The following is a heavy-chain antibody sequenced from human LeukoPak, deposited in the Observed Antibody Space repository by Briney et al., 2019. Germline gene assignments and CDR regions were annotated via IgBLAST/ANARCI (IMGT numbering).Heavy chain of an antibody. V-gene: IGHV3-30*18. CDR2: ISYDGSNK. J-gene: IGHJ4*02. D-gene: IGHD4-11*01. Sequence: PGGSLRLSCAASGFTFSSYGMHWVRQAPGKGLEWVAVISYDGSNKYYADSVKGRFTISRDNSKNTLYLQMNSLRAEDTAVYYCAKSDSNYAFDYWGQGTLVTVPS. CDR1: GFTFSSYG. CDR3: AKSDSNYAFDY.